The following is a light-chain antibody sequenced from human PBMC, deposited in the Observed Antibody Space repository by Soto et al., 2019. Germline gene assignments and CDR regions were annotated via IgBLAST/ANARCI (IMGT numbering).Light chain of an antibody. J-gene: IGKJ3*01. CDR3: QQLNSYP. CDR2: AAS. CDR1: QGISSY. V-gene: IGKV1-9*01. Sequence: DIQLTQSPSFLSASVGDRVTITCRASQGISSYLAWYQQKPGKAPKLLIYAASTLQSGVPSRFSGSGSGTEFTLTISSLRPEDFATYYCQQLNSYPFGPGTKVDIK.